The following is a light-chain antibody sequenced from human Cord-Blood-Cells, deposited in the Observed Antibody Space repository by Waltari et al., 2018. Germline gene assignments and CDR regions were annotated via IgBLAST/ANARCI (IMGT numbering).Light chain of an antibody. CDR1: ALPKKY. V-gene: IGLV3-10*01. J-gene: IGLJ1*01. CDR3: YSTDSSGNHYV. CDR2: EDR. Sequence: SYELTQPPSVSVTPGQTARITCPGDALPKKYAYWYQQKSGQAPVLVIYEDRKRPSGIPERFSGSSSGTMGTLTISGAQVEDEADYYCYSTDSSGNHYVFGTGTKVTVL.